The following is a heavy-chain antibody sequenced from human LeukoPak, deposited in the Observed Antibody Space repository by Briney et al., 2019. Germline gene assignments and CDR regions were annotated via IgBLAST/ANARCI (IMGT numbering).Heavy chain of an antibody. Sequence: GGSPRLSCAASGFTFDDYAMHWVRQAPGKGLEWVSGISWNSGSIGYADSVKGRFTISRDNAKNSLYLQMNSLRAEDTALYYCAKDMATAPWNYYYGMDVWGQGTTVTVSS. V-gene: IGHV3-9*01. CDR2: ISWNSGSI. CDR1: GFTFDDYA. CDR3: AKDMATAPWNYYYGMDV. D-gene: IGHD5-12*01. J-gene: IGHJ6*02.